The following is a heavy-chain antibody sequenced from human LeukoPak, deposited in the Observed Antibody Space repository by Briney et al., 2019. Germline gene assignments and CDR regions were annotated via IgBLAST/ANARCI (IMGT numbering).Heavy chain of an antibody. J-gene: IGHJ4*02. CDR1: GDSITGYY. CDR2: IYYTGNT. Sequence: SETLSLTCSVSGDSITGYYWGWIRQPPGKGLEWIGNIYYTGNTYYNSSLKSRVTISVDTSKNQFPLKLSSVTAADTAVYYCASNSFDYYGSGSYSVDYWGQGTLVTVSS. D-gene: IGHD3-10*01. CDR3: ASNSFDYYGSGSYSVDY. V-gene: IGHV4-39*06.